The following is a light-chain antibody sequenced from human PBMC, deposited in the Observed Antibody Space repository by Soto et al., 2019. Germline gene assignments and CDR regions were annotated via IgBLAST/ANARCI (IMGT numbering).Light chain of an antibody. Sequence: EIVLTQSPATLSVSPGERVTHSCRASQSVGSQLAWYQQKPGHVPRLFIYDASTRATGIPARFSGSGSGTEFTLTISSLQSEDSAVYSCQQYSNWPVSFGGGTKVEI. V-gene: IGKV3-15*01. CDR1: QSVGSQ. J-gene: IGKJ4*01. CDR2: DAS. CDR3: QQYSNWPVS.